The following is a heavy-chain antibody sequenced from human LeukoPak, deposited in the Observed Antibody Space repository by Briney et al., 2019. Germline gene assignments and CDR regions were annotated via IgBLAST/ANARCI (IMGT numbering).Heavy chain of an antibody. CDR1: GFTFSNFA. D-gene: IGHD4-11*01. CDR3: AKNRGNYYYFDY. V-gene: IGHV3-23*01. J-gene: IGHJ4*02. Sequence: GGSLRLSYAASGFTFSNFAMSWVPQAPGKGREWVSAISGRGDSTYYAASVKGRFTISRDNSKSTLYLQMNSLRAEDTAVYYCAKNRGNYYYFDYWGQGTLVTVSS. CDR2: ISGRGDST.